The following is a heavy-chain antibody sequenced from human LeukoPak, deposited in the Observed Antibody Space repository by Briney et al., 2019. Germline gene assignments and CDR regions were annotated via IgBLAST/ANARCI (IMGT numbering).Heavy chain of an antibody. CDR2: INHSGST. V-gene: IGHV4-34*01. D-gene: IGHD6-6*01. CDR3: ARVSRSSSSGARWFDP. J-gene: IGHJ5*02. Sequence: PSETLSLTCAVYGGSFSGYYWSWIRQPPGKGLEWIGEINHSGSTNYNPSLKSRVTISVDTSKDQFSLKLSSVTAADTAVYYCARVSRSSSSGARWFDPWGQGTLVTVSS. CDR1: GGSFSGYY.